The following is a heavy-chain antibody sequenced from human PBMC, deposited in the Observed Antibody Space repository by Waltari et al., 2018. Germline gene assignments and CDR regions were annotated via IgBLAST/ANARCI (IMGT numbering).Heavy chain of an antibody. J-gene: IGHJ4*02. V-gene: IGHV4-34*01. Sequence: QVQLQQWGAGLLKPSETLSLTCAVYGGSFSGYYWSWIRTPPGKGLEWIGEINHSGSTNYNPSLKSRVTISVDTSKNQFSLKLSSVTGADTAVYYCARARGGWFGELLFYFDYWGQGTLVTVSS. CDR3: ARARGGWFGELLFYFDY. CDR2: INHSGST. D-gene: IGHD3-10*01. CDR1: GGSFSGYY.